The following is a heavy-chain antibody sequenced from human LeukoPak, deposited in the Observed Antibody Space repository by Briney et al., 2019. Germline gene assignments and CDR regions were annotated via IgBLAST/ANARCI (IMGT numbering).Heavy chain of an antibody. D-gene: IGHD3-22*01. V-gene: IGHV1-24*01. Sequence: ASVKVSCKVSGYTLTELSMHWVRQAPGKGLVWMGGFDPEDGETIYAQKFQGRVTMTEDTSTDTAYMELSSLRSEDTAVYYCATENYYDSSGYYSYFDYWGQGTLVTVSS. CDR1: GYTLTELS. CDR2: FDPEDGET. CDR3: ATENYYDSSGYYSYFDY. J-gene: IGHJ4*02.